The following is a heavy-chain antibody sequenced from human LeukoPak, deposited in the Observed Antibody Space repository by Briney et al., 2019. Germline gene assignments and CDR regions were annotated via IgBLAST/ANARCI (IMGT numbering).Heavy chain of an antibody. J-gene: IGHJ3*02. CDR2: ISYDGSNK. D-gene: IGHD2-15*01. CDR1: GFTFSSYG. CDR3: AKDQGYCSGGSCFDAFDI. Sequence: GGSLRLSCAASGFTFSSYGMHWVRQAPGKGLEWVAVISYDGSNKYYADSVKSRFTISRDNSKNTLYLQMNSLRAEDTAVYYCAKDQGYCSGGSCFDAFDIWGQGTMVTVSS. V-gene: IGHV3-30*18.